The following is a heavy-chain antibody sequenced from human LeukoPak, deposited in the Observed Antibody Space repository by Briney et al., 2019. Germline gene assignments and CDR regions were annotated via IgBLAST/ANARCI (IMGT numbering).Heavy chain of an antibody. CDR1: GGSINSGSYY. CDR2: IYTSGST. Sequence: SETLSLTCTVSGGSINSGSYYWSWIRQPAGKGLEWIGRIYTSGSTNYNPSLKSRVTMSVDTSKNQFALKLSSVTAADTAVYYCAREAYYYDSSGQSTLGYWGQGTLVTGSS. CDR3: AREAYYYDSSGQSTLGY. D-gene: IGHD3-22*01. J-gene: IGHJ4*02. V-gene: IGHV4-61*02.